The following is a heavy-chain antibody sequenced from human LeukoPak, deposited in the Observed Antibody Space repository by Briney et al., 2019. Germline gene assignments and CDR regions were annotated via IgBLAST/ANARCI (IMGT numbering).Heavy chain of an antibody. V-gene: IGHV1-69*05. CDR3: ATANYDILTGYYNVGRDY. J-gene: IGHJ4*02. D-gene: IGHD3-9*01. CDR2: IIPIFGTA. CDR1: GVTFSSYA. Sequence: EASVKVSCKASGVTFSSYAISWVRQAPGQGLEWMGWIIPIFGTANYAQKFQGRVTITTDESTSTAYMELSSLRSEDTAVYYCATANYDILTGYYNVGRDYWGQGTLVTVSS.